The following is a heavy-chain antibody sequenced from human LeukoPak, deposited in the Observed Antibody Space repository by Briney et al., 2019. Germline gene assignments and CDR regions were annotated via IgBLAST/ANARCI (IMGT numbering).Heavy chain of an antibody. CDR3: ARDKSDSSGWYGYHAFDI. J-gene: IGHJ3*02. D-gene: IGHD6-19*01. V-gene: IGHV3-7*01. CDR1: GFTFSSYW. Sequence: GGSLRLSCAASGFTFSSYWKSWVRQAPGKGLEWVANIKQDGSEKYYVDSVKGRFTISRDNAKNSLYLQMNSLRAEDTAVYYCARDKSDSSGWYGYHAFDIWGQGTMVTVSS. CDR2: IKQDGSEK.